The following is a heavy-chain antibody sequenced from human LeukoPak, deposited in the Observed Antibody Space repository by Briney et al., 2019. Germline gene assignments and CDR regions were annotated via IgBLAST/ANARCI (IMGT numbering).Heavy chain of an antibody. CDR2: IYYSGST. CDR1: GGSISSSSYY. J-gene: IGHJ6*02. D-gene: IGHD2-15*01. CDR3: ARHDVVVVVAATNDHYGMDV. Sequence: SETLSLTCTVSGGSISSSSYYWGWIRQPPGKGLEWIGSIYYSGSTYYNPSLKSRVTISVDTSKNQFSLKLSSVTAADTAVYYCARHDVVVVVAATNDHYGMDVWGQGTTVTVSS. V-gene: IGHV4-39*01.